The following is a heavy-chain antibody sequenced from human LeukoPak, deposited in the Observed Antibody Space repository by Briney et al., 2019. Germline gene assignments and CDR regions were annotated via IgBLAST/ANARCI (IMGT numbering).Heavy chain of an antibody. CDR1: GFTFSSYS. J-gene: IGHJ4*02. D-gene: IGHD1-26*01. CDR3: ARDRGGSYSAIDY. Sequence: GGSLRLSCAASGFTFSSYSVNWVRQAPGKGLEWVSFISSSSSTIYYADSVKGRFTISRDNAKNSLYLQMNSLRAEDTAVYYCARDRGGSYSAIDYWGQGTLVTVSP. CDR2: ISSSSSTI. V-gene: IGHV3-48*04.